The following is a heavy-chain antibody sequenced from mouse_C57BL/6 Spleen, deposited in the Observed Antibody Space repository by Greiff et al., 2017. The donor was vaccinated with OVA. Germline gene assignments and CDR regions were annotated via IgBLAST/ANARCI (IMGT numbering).Heavy chain of an antibody. CDR2: IDPSDSYT. J-gene: IGHJ4*01. CDR1: GYTFTSYW. V-gene: IGHV1-50*01. CDR3: ARSYEGAMDY. D-gene: IGHD1-1*01. Sequence: QVQLQQPGAELVKPGASVKLSCKASGYTFTSYWMQWVKQRPGQGLEWIGEIDPSDSYTNYNQKFKGKATLTVDTSSSTAYMQLSSLTSEDAAVYDCARSYEGAMDYWGQGTSVTVSS.